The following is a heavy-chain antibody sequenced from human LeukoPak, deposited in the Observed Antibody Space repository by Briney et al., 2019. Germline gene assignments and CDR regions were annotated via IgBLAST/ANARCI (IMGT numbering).Heavy chain of an antibody. CDR3: ARYRDLDWYFDL. V-gene: IGHV4-34*01. Sequence: PSETLSLTCTVSGGSISSYYWSWIRKPPGKGLEWVGEINHSGSTNYNPSLKSRVTISVDTSKNQFSLKLSSVTAADTAVYYCARYRDLDWYFDLWGRGTLVTVSS. CDR2: INHSGST. J-gene: IGHJ2*01. D-gene: IGHD1-14*01. CDR1: GGSISSYY.